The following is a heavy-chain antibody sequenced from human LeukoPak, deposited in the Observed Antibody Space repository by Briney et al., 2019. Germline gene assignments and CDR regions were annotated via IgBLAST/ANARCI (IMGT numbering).Heavy chain of an antibody. CDR2: ISYSGST. CDR3: ARSHYGNTDTNYYMDV. V-gene: IGHV4-59*01. Sequence: TSETLSLTCTVSGGSISSYYWSWIRQPPGKGLEWIGYISYSGSTNCNPSLKSRVTISEDTSKNQFSLKLSSVTAADTAVYYCARSHYGNTDTNYYMDVWGKGTSVTVSS. J-gene: IGHJ6*03. D-gene: IGHD2/OR15-2a*01. CDR1: GGSISSYY.